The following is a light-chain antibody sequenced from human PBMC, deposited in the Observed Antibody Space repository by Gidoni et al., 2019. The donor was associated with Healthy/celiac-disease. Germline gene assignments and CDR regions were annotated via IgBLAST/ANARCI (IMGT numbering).Light chain of an antibody. Sequence: DIVMTQSPLSLPVTPGEPASISCRSSQTLLHSNVYNYLDWYLQKPWQSPQLLIYLGSNRDSGVTDRLSGSGSGKDFTLKISRVEAEDVGVYYCMQALQTPPWTFGKGTKVEIK. CDR2: LGS. J-gene: IGKJ1*01. V-gene: IGKV2-28*01. CDR3: MQALQTPPWT. CDR1: QTLLHSNVYNY.